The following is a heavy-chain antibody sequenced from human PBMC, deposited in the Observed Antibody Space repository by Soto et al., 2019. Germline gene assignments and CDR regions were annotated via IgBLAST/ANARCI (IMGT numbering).Heavy chain of an antibody. V-gene: IGHV3-23*01. CDR1: GFSFSNYA. CDR3: AKDRERDAWYEDY. CDR2: ISGSDGST. Sequence: QAVGSLRLSCVASGFSFSNYAMSWVRQAPGKGLEWVSVISGSDGSTYYADSVKGRFTISRDNSKNTLYLQMNSLRAEDTAVYYCAKDRERDAWYEDYWGQGTLVTVSS. D-gene: IGHD6-13*01. J-gene: IGHJ4*02.